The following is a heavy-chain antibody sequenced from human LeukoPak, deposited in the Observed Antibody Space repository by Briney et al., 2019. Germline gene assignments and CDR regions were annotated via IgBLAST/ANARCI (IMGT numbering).Heavy chain of an antibody. V-gene: IGHV3-23*01. CDR2: MSGSGGST. J-gene: IGHJ4*02. CDR3: AHGSMYQLDY. CDR1: GFTFSNYG. Sequence: GGSLRLSCAASGFTFSNYGMSWVRQAPGKGLEWVSGMSGSGGSTYYADSVKGRFTISRDNAKNTLYLQMNSLRAEDTAVYYCAHGSMYQLDYWGQGTLVTVSS. D-gene: IGHD2-2*01.